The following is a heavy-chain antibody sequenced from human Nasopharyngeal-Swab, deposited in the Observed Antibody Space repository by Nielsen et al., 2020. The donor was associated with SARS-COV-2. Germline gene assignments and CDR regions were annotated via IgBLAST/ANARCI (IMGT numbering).Heavy chain of an antibody. J-gene: IGHJ4*02. CDR2: ISGSGAST. V-gene: IGHV3-23*01. CDR3: ARYDDYYDSSGYAY. CDR1: GFTFTSCA. Sequence: GESLKISCAASGFTFTSCAMTWVRQAPGKGLEWVSAISGSGASTYYADSVRGRFTISRDNSKNTLYLQMNSLRAEDTAVYYCARYDDYYDSSGYAYWGQGTLVTVSS. D-gene: IGHD3-22*01.